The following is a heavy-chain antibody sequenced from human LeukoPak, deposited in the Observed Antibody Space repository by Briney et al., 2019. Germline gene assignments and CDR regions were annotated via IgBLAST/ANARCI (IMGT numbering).Heavy chain of an antibody. CDR1: GFTFSSYA. Sequence: GGSLRLSCAASGFTFSSYAMSWVRQAPGKGLEWVSAISGSGGSTYYADSVKGRFTISGDNSKNTLYLQMNSLRAEDTAVYYCAKASMRTPWIQLHWGQGTLVTVSS. D-gene: IGHD5-18*01. J-gene: IGHJ4*02. CDR3: AKASMRTPWIQLH. V-gene: IGHV3-23*01. CDR2: ISGSGGST.